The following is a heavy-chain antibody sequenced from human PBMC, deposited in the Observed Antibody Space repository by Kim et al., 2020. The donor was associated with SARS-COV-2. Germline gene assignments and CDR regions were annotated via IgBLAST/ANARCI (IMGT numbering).Heavy chain of an antibody. Sequence: SVKVSCKASGGTFSSYAISWVRQAPGQGLEWMGGIIPIFGTANYAQKFQGRVTITADESTSTAYMELSSLRSEDTAVYYCARHSVDTAMVYPGKAFDIWGQGTMVTVSS. D-gene: IGHD5-18*01. J-gene: IGHJ3*02. CDR1: GGTFSSYA. V-gene: IGHV1-69*13. CDR3: ARHSVDTAMVYPGKAFDI. CDR2: IIPIFGTA.